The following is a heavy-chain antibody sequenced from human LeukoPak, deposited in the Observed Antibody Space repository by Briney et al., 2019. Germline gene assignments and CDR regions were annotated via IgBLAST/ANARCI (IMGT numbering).Heavy chain of an antibody. J-gene: IGHJ4*02. CDR1: GGTFTSYD. V-gene: IGHV1-8*03. CDR2: MNPNSGNT. D-gene: IGHD2-15*01. Sequence: ASVKVSCTASGGTFTSYDINWVRQATGQGLEWMGWMNPNSGNTGYAQKFQGRVTITRNTSISTAYMELSSLRSEDTAVYYCARGRGRRGTGYCSDWGQGTLVTVS. CDR3: ARGRGRRGTGYCSD.